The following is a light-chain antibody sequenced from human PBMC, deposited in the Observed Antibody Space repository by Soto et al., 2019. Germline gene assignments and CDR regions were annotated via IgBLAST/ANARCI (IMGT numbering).Light chain of an antibody. CDR2: EAS. J-gene: IGKJ1*01. V-gene: IGKV1-5*03. Sequence: DIQMTQSPSTLSASVGDRVTLTCRASQSISNSLAWYQQKPGKAPKLLIYEASILKSGVPSRFSGSGSGTEYTLTSSSLQPDDFATYYCQQYNGYWTFGQGTKVEIK. CDR1: QSISNS. CDR3: QQYNGYWT.